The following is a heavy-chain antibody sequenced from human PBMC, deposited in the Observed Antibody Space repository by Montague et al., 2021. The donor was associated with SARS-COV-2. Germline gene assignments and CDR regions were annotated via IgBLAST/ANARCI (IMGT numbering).Heavy chain of an antibody. J-gene: IGHJ4*02. D-gene: IGHD3/OR15-3a*01. CDR3: ARGGLGNRGFDY. Sequence: SETLSLTCVVSDVSLSSSTWWSWVRQSPGKGLEWVGETYLSGFTXXNPPVKSRVTISLDDSRSQFSLRLTSVTAADTAVYFCARGGLGNRGFDYWGQGALVTVSS. CDR1: DVSLSSSTW. V-gene: IGHV4-4*02. CDR2: TYLSGFT.